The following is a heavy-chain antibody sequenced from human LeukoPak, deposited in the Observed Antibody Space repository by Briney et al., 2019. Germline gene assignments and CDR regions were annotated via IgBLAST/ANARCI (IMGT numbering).Heavy chain of an antibody. J-gene: IGHJ4*02. CDR2: IISDGSST. V-gene: IGHV3-74*01. CDR3: ATRDY. CDR1: GFTFSNYW. Sequence: GGSLRLSCAASGFTFSNYWMHWVRQTPGKGLVWVSRIISDGSSTSYADSVKGRFTISRDNAKNTLYLQMNSLRAEDTAVYYCATRDYWGQGTLVTVSS.